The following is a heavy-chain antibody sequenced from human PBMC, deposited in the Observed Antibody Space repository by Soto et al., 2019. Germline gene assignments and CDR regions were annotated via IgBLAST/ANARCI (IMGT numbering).Heavy chain of an antibody. J-gene: IGHJ4*02. D-gene: IGHD2-15*01. CDR1: GGSISGYS. CDR2: IYYSGST. V-gene: IGHV4-59*13. Sequence: SETLSLTCTVSGGSISGYSWSWIRQSPGRGLEWIGYIYYSGSTNYNPSLKSRVTISVDTSKNRFSLKLSSVTVADSAMYYCARAQAAYYFDYWGQGTVVTVSS. CDR3: ARAQAAYYFDY.